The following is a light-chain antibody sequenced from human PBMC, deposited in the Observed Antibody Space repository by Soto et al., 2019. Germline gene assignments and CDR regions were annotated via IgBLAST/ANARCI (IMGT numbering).Light chain of an antibody. CDR2: AAS. V-gene: IGKV1-39*01. J-gene: IGKJ5*01. Sequence: DIQMTRSPSSLSASVGDRVTITCRASQSISRNLNWYQHKPGKAPKLLIYAASSLQNGVPSRFSGGGSETEFTLSISSLQPEDFGTYYCQQSYTAASITFGQGTRLEIK. CDR1: QSISRN. CDR3: QQSYTAASIT.